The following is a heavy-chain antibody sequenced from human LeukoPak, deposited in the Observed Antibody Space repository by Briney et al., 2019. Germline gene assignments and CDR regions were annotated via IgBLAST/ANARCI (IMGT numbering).Heavy chain of an antibody. V-gene: IGHV4-30-4*01. CDR3: ARVVAAAGTPDY. J-gene: IGHJ4*02. CDR2: IYYSGST. D-gene: IGHD6-13*01. CDR1: GGSISSGDYY. Sequence: PSQPLSLTCTVSGGSISSGDYYWSWIRQPPGKGLEWIGYIYYSGSTYYNPSLKSRVTISVDTSMNQFSLKLSSVTAADTAVYYCARVVAAAGTPDYWGQGTLVTVSS.